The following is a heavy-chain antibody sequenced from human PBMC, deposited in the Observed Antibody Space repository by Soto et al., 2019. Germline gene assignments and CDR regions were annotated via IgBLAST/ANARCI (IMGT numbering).Heavy chain of an antibody. CDR2: IYYSGST. Sequence: SETLSLTCTVSGGSISSSSYYWGWIRQPPGKGLEWIGSIYYSGSTYYNPSLKSRVTISVDTSKNQFSLKLSSVTAADTAVYYCARRGPMTTGTWGAFDIWGQGTMVTVSS. CDR1: GGSISSSSYY. J-gene: IGHJ3*02. CDR3: ARRGPMTTGTWGAFDI. V-gene: IGHV4-39*01. D-gene: IGHD4-17*01.